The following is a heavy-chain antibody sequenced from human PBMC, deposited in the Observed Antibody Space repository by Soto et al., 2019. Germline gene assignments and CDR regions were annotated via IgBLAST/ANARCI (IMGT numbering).Heavy chain of an antibody. J-gene: IGHJ4*02. CDR2: ISYDGSNK. Sequence: QVQLVESGGGVVQPGRSLRLSCAASGVTFSDFGMHWVRQAPGKGLEWVAFISYDGSNKFHADSVKGRFTISRDNSTNTLYLQMNSLRAEETAVYYCAKALGELSPESYDYWGQGNLVTVSS. CDR1: GVTFSDFG. D-gene: IGHD3-16*02. CDR3: AKALGELSPESYDY. V-gene: IGHV3-30*18.